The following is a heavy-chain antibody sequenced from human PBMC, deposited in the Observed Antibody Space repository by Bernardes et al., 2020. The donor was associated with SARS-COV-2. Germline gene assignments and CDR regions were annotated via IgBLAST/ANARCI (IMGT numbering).Heavy chain of an antibody. Sequence: GGPLRLSCAGSGFDFSDYWMTWVRQAPGKGLEWVANIKRDGSETYYVDSVKGRFTISRDNAKNLVFLQMNSLRAEDTAVFYCARSAGMDVWGQGTMVTVSS. CDR1: GFDFSDYW. J-gene: IGHJ6*02. V-gene: IGHV3-7*03. CDR2: IKRDGSET. CDR3: ARSAGMDV.